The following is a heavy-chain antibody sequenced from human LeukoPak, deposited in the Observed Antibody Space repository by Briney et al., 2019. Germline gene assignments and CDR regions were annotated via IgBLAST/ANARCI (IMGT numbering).Heavy chain of an antibody. V-gene: IGHV1-24*01. D-gene: IGHD3-16*02. CDR3: ATRLGEFSSRDAFNI. J-gene: IGHJ3*02. Sequence: EASVTVSCTVSGYSLTELSMHWVRQAPGKGLEWVGGFSPGDGETIYAQRFQGRVTMTEATATDTAYMELRSLTYEYTAVYYCATRLGEFSSRDAFNIWGQGTMVTVSS. CDR1: GYSLTELS. CDR2: FSPGDGET.